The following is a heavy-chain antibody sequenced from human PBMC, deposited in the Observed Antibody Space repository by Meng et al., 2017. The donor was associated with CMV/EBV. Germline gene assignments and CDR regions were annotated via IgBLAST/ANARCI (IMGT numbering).Heavy chain of an antibody. CDR2: IDWDDDK. CDR3: ARIADSSGYFDY. V-gene: IGHV2-70D*14. CDR1: GFSLSTSGMR. J-gene: IGHJ4*02. D-gene: IGHD3-22*01. Sequence: SGPTLVKPTQTLTLTCTFSGFSLSTSGMRVSWIRQPPGKALEWLARIDWDDDKFYSTSLKTRLNISKDTSKNQVVLTMTNMDPVDTATYYCARIADSSGYFDYWGQGTLVTVSS.